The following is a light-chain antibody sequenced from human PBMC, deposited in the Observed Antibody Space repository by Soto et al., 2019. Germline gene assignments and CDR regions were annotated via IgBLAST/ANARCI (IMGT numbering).Light chain of an antibody. Sequence: QSVLTQPPSVSAAPGQKVTISCSGGTSNIGNNYVAWYQQFPGTAPKRIIYDNSKRASGIPDRFSGSKSGTSATLVITGLQTGDEADYYCSSYTSSSTYVFGTGTKVTVL. J-gene: IGLJ1*01. CDR2: DNS. CDR3: SSYTSSSTYV. V-gene: IGLV1-51*01. CDR1: TSNIGNNY.